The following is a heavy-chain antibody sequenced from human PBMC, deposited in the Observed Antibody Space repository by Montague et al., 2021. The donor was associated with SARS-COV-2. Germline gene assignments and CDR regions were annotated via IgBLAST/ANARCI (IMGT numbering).Heavy chain of an antibody. CDR2: IYHTGTT. CDR3: ARVSSTALRGVIKTSGYYALDV. CDR1: GGSLRHSN. Sequence: SETLSLTCSVSGGSLRHSNWTWIRQAPERGLEWIGYIYHTGTTKYNPALQSRLTISVDTAKNQFFLSLTSVTAADTAVYYCARVSSTALRGVIKTSGYYALDVWGPGTTVRVSS. V-gene: IGHV4-4*09. D-gene: IGHD3-10*01. J-gene: IGHJ6*02.